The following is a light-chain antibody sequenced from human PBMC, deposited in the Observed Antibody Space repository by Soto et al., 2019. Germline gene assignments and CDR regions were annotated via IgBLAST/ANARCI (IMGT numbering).Light chain of an antibody. CDR1: QSVTSSY. Sequence: EIVLTQSPGTLSLSPGDRATLSCRASQSVTSSYLAWFQQKPGQAPRLLIYEASSRATGIPDRFSGSGSGTDFTLTINRLETEDFAVYSCHQYGSSPLTFGQGTKLEIK. V-gene: IGKV3-20*01. CDR3: HQYGSSPLT. CDR2: EAS. J-gene: IGKJ2*01.